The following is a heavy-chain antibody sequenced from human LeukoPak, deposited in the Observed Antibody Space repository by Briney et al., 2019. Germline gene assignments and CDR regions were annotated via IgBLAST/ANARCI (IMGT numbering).Heavy chain of an antibody. CDR1: GSTFSSYG. V-gene: IGHV3-30*02. CDR3: AKDLNYGDLLDY. J-gene: IGHJ4*02. D-gene: IGHD4-17*01. CDR2: IRNDGRNK. Sequence: PGGSLRLSCAASGSTFSSYGMHWVRQAPGKGLEWVAFIRNDGRNKYYADSVKGRFTISRDNYKNTLSLQMNSLRAEDTAVYYCAKDLNYGDLLDYWGQGTLVTVSS.